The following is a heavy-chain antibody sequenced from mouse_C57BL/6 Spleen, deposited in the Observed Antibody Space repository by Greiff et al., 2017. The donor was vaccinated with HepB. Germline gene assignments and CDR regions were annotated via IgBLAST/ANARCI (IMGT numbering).Heavy chain of an antibody. V-gene: IGHV5-9-1*02. CDR2: ISSGGDYI. CDR3: TSHHDYTWFAY. D-gene: IGHD2-4*01. CDR1: GFTFSSYA. J-gene: IGHJ3*01. Sequence: EVQRVESGEGLVKPGGSLKLSCAASGFTFSSYAMSWVRQTPEKRLEWVAYISSGGDYIYYADTVKGRFTISRDNARNTLYLQMSSLKSEDTAMYYCTSHHDYTWFAYWGQGTLVTVSA.